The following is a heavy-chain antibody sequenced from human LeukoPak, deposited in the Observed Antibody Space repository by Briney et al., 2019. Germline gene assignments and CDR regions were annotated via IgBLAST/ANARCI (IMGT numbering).Heavy chain of an antibody. Sequence: GASVKVSCKASGGTFSSYAISWVRQAPGQGLEWMGGIIPIFGTANYAQKFQGRVTITADESTSTAYMELSSLRSEDTAVYYCARGGAGRLLDYGMDVWGQGTTVTVSS. CDR2: IIPIFGTA. V-gene: IGHV1-69*13. CDR1: GGTFSSYA. J-gene: IGHJ6*02. CDR3: ARGGAGRLLDYGMDV. D-gene: IGHD3-10*01.